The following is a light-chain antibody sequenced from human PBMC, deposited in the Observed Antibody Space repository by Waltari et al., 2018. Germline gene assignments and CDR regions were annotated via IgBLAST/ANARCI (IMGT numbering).Light chain of an antibody. J-gene: IGLJ2*01. V-gene: IGLV1-44*01. CDR2: HTH. CDR1: SPHLGSNT. Sequence: QSVLTQPPSASGTPGQRVTISCSGGSPHLGSNTLHWYQQLPGTAPKLLIYHTHQRPSGVPDQFSGSKSGTSASLAISGLQSDDEADYYCASWDDSLRIVLFGGGTKLTVL. CDR3: ASWDDSLRIVL.